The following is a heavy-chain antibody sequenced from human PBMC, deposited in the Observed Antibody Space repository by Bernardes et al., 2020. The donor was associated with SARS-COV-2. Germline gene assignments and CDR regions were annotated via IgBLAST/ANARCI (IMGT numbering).Heavy chain of an antibody. Sequence: SCSGGSTYYADSVKGRFTISRDNSKNTLYLQMNSLRAEDTSVYYCAKNEKMIVVVISPPFEYWCQGTLVTVSS. V-gene: IGHV3-23*01. J-gene: IGHJ4*02. CDR2: SCSGGST. CDR3: AKNEKMIVVVISPPFEY. D-gene: IGHD3-22*01.